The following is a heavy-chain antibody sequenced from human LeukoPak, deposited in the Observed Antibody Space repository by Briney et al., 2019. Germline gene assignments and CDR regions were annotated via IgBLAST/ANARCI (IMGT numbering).Heavy chain of an antibody. CDR3: ARTQPYSSSWYTYYYYYGMDV. V-gene: IGHV3-7*01. CDR2: IKQDGSEK. Sequence: GGSLRLSCAASGFTFSSYWMSWVRQAPGKGLEWVANIKQDGSEKYYVDSVKGRFTISRDNAKNSLYLQMNSLRAEDTAVYYCARTQPYSSSWYTYYYYYGMDVWGQGTTVTVSS. J-gene: IGHJ6*02. D-gene: IGHD6-13*01. CDR1: GFTFSSYW.